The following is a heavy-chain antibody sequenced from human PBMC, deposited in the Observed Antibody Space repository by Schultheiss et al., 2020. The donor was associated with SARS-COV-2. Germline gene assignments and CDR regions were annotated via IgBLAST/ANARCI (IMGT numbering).Heavy chain of an antibody. CDR2: IYHSGRT. CDR1: GGAISSSNW. Sequence: SETLSLTCAVSGGAISSSNWWSWVRQPPGKGLEWIGEIYHSGRTNYNPSLKSRVTIAVDKSKNQFSLKLSSVTAADTAVYYCARTTTLTTRYFDYWGQGTLVSAPQ. D-gene: IGHD4-17*01. CDR3: ARTTTLTTRYFDY. V-gene: IGHV4-4*02. J-gene: IGHJ4*02.